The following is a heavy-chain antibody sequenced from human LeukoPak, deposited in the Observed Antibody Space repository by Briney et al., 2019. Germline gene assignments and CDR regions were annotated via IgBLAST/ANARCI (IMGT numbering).Heavy chain of an antibody. CDR1: GFTFSSYA. D-gene: IGHD1-26*01. J-gene: IGHJ6*03. V-gene: IGHV3-23*01. CDR2: ISGSGGST. CDR3: AKGRGWEASYYYYYMDV. Sequence: GGSLRLSCAASGFTFSSYAMNWVRQAPGKGLEWVSAISGSGGSTYYADSVKGRFTISRDNSKNTLYLQMNSLRPEDTAVYYCAKGRGWEASYYYYYMDVWGKGTTVTISS.